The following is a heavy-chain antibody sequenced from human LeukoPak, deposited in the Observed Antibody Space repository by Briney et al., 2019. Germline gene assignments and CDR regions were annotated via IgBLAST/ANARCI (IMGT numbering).Heavy chain of an antibody. Sequence: AGGSLRLSCAASGFTFSNYWMNWVRQAPGKGLEWVAVISYDGSNKYYADSVKGRFTISRDNSKNTLYLQMNSLRAEDTAVYYCAKDFTLGSYPGGFDYWGQGTLVTVSS. CDR3: AKDFTLGSYPGGFDY. D-gene: IGHD1-26*01. V-gene: IGHV3-30*18. CDR2: ISYDGSNK. CDR1: GFTFSNYW. J-gene: IGHJ4*02.